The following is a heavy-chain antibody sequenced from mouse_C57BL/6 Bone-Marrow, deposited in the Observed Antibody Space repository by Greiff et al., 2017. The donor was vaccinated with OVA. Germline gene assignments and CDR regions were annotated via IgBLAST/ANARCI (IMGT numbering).Heavy chain of an antibody. CDR3: ARNPFYYGKGGLAY. CDR2: IYPGDGDT. J-gene: IGHJ3*01. Sequence: VQLQESGAELVKPGASVKISCKASGYAFSSYWMNWVKQRPGKGLEWIGQIYPGDGDTNYNGKFKGKATLTADKSSSTAYMQLSSLTSEDSAVYFCARNPFYYGKGGLAYWGQGTLVTVSA. D-gene: IGHD2-1*01. V-gene: IGHV1-80*01. CDR1: GYAFSSYW.